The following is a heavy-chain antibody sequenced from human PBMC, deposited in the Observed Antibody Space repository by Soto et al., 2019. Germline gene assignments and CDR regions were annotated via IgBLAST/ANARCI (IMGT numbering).Heavy chain of an antibody. CDR1: GFTFSSYA. CDR3: ARVAY. Sequence: GGSLRLSCAASGFTFSSYAMSWVRQVPGKGLEWVASISSASSETWYADSVKGRFIISRDNAQNSLFLQMNTLRPEDSAIYYCARVAYWGPGTQVTVSS. J-gene: IGHJ4*02. V-gene: IGHV3-21*04. CDR2: ISSASSET.